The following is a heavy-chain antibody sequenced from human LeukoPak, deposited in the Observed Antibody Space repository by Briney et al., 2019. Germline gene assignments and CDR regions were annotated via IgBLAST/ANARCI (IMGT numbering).Heavy chain of an antibody. Sequence: PGGSLRLSCAASGFTFSSYAMSWVRQAPGKGLEWVSAISGSGGSTYYADSVKGRFTISRDNPKNTLYLQMNSLRAEDTAVYYCAKATRTFFSSPLWSFDYWGQGTLVTVSS. D-gene: IGHD2-21*01. CDR1: GFTFSSYA. CDR3: AKATRTFFSSPLWSFDY. J-gene: IGHJ4*02. CDR2: ISGSGGST. V-gene: IGHV3-23*01.